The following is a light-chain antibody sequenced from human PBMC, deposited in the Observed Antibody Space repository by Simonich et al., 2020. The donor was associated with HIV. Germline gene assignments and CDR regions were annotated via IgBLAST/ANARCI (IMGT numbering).Light chain of an antibody. Sequence: EIVLTQSPATLSLSPGERATLPCRASQSVSSYLAWYQQKPGQAPRLLIYDASNRATGIPARFSGSGSGTDFTLTISSLEPEDFAVYYCQHREAFGPGTKVDIK. CDR1: QSVSSY. CDR3: QHREA. J-gene: IGKJ3*01. CDR2: DAS. V-gene: IGKV3-11*01.